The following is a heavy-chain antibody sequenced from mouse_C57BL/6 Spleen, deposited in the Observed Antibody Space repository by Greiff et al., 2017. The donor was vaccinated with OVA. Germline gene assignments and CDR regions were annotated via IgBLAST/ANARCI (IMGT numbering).Heavy chain of an antibody. CDR2: IDPSDSET. V-gene: IGHV1-52*01. CDR3: ERSVTTVVDWYIDV. J-gene: IGHJ1*03. CDR1: GYTLTSYW. Sequence: QVQLKQPGAELVRPGSSVKLSCKASGYTLTSYWMHWVKQRPIQGLEWIGNIDPSDSETHYNQKFKDKATLTVDKSSSTAYMKLSSLTSEDSAVYICERSVTTVVDWYIDVWGTGTTVTVSS. D-gene: IGHD1-1*01.